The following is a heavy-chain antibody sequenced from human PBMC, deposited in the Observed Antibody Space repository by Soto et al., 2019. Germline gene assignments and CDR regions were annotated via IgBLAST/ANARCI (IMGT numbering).Heavy chain of an antibody. Sequence: QMPLVQSGPEGKKPGTSVKVSCKASGFTFTRSAMQWVRQARGQRLEWIGWIVVGSGNTNYAQKFQEKVSITRDMSTRTAYMELSSLRSEDTAVYYCAAGVTYDGNFDIWGQGTMVTVSS. CDR1: GFTFTRSA. CDR3: AAGVTYDGNFDI. D-gene: IGHD5-12*01. V-gene: IGHV1-58*02. CDR2: IVVGSGNT. J-gene: IGHJ3*02.